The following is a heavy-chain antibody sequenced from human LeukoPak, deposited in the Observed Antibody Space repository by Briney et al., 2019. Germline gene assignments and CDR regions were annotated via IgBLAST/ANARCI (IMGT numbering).Heavy chain of an antibody. J-gene: IGHJ4*02. CDR2: MYTSGIT. V-gene: IGHV4-4*07. CDR1: GDSFSSYF. D-gene: IGHD1-26*01. CDR3: AREITGARGVHY. Sequence: SESLSLTRTVSGDSFSSYFWSWIRQPAGKGLEWIGRMYTSGITNSNPSLKSRVTMSVDTSKNQFSLNLTSVTAADTAVYYCAREITGARGVHYWGQGILVTLFS.